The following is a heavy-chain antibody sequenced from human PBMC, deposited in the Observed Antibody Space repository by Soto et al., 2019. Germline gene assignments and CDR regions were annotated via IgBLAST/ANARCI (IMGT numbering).Heavy chain of an antibody. D-gene: IGHD2-2*03. CDR3: ASGYCISTSCYDYFDY. CDR2: ISSSSSTI. V-gene: IGHV3-48*02. J-gene: IGHJ4*02. CDR1: GFTFSSYG. Sequence: PGGSLRLSCAASGFTFSSYGMNWVRQAPGKRLEWISYISSSSSTIYYADSVKGRFTISRDNAKNSLYLQMNSLRDEDTAVYYCASGYCISTSCYDYFDYWGQGTLLTVSS.